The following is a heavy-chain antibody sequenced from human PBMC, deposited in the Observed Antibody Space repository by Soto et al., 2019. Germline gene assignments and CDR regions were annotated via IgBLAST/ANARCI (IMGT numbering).Heavy chain of an antibody. V-gene: IGHV3-23*01. Sequence: PGGSLRLSCAASGFTFSSYAMSWVRQAPGKGLEWVSAISGSGGSTYYADSVKGRFTISRDDSKNMVYLQMNSLKTEDTGIYYCTTESYSTMIVVRFDYWGHGTLVTVSS. CDR1: GFTFSSYA. J-gene: IGHJ4*01. D-gene: IGHD3-22*01. CDR2: ISGSGGST. CDR3: TTESYSTMIVVRFDY.